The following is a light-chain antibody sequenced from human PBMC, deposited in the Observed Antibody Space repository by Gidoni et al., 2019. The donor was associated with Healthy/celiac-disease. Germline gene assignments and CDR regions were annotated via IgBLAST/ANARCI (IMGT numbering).Light chain of an antibody. CDR1: QSVNSN. Sequence: EIVMTQSPATLSVSPGERATRSCRASQSVNSNLAWYQQKPGQAPRLLIYGASTRATGIPARFSGSGSGTEFTLTISSLQSEDFAVYYCQQYNNWPPGVTFGQGTKLEIK. CDR2: GAS. J-gene: IGKJ2*01. CDR3: QQYNNWPPGVT. V-gene: IGKV3-15*01.